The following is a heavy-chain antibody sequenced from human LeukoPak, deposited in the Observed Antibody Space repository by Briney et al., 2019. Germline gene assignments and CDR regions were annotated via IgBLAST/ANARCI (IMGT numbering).Heavy chain of an antibody. CDR2: IYSGGST. D-gene: IGHD6-19*01. J-gene: IGHJ3*02. Sequence: GGSLRLSCAASGFTVSSNYMSWVRQAPGKGLEWVSVIYSGGSTYYADSVKGRFTIPRDNSKNTLYLQMNSLRAEDTAVYYCARDGRYSSADDAFDIWGQGTMVTVSS. V-gene: IGHV3-53*01. CDR3: ARDGRYSSADDAFDI. CDR1: GFTVSSNY.